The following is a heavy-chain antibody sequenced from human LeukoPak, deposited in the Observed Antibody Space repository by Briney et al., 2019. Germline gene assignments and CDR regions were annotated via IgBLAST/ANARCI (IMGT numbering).Heavy chain of an antibody. CDR1: GFPVRGRY. Sequence: GGSLRLACEVSGFPVRGRYMTWVRQPPRKGLECLAVIYSGGTTNPDYSVKGRFTIARDISKSTMYLEMNNLRVEDTAIYYCASLEGGPSDGRWGQGTLATVSS. CDR3: ASLEGGPSDGR. V-gene: IGHV3-53*01. D-gene: IGHD3-3*01. J-gene: IGHJ4*02. CDR2: IYSGGTT.